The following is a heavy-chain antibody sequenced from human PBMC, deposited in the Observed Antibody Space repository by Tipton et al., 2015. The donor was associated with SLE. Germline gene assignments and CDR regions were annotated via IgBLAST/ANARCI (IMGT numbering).Heavy chain of an antibody. Sequence: GLVKPSETLSLICSVSGDSIRSHYCGWVRQAPGKGLEWIGFMDKSGRASYNPSLKGRVTISEDMSKNQISLKLIFVTAADTAVYYCARAILTGYYFFDYWGQGTLVTVSS. CDR3: ARAILTGYYFFDY. V-gene: IGHV4-59*11. CDR2: MDKSGRA. J-gene: IGHJ4*02. CDR1: GDSIRSHY. D-gene: IGHD3-9*01.